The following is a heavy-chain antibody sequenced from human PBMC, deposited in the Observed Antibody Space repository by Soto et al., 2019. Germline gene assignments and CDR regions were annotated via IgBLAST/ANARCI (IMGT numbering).Heavy chain of an antibody. CDR3: AKILGYCSSSSCSKDYHYYYGLDV. CDR1: GFTFSTYG. Sequence: GGSLRLSCAASGFTFSTYGMHWVRQAPGKGLEWVAVISYDGGNKYYADSVKGRFTISRDNSKNTLFLQMNSLRAEGTAVYYCAKILGYCSSSSCSKDYHYYYGLDVWGLGTTVTVS. CDR2: ISYDGGNK. V-gene: IGHV3-30*18. D-gene: IGHD2-15*01. J-gene: IGHJ6*02.